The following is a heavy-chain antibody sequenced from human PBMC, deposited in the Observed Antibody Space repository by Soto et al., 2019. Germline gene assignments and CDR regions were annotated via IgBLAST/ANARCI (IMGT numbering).Heavy chain of an antibody. CDR3: ARHAGQGGGVDY. J-gene: IGHJ4*02. CDR1: GGSISSGGYY. Sequence: QVQLQESGPGLVKPSQTLSLTCTVSGGSISSGGYYWSWIRQHPGKGLEWIGYIYYSGSTYYNPSLKSRVTVSVDTCKNQFSLKLSSVTAADTAVYDCARHAGQGGGVDYWGQGTLVTVSS. CDR2: IYYSGST. V-gene: IGHV4-31*03. D-gene: IGHD3-10*01.